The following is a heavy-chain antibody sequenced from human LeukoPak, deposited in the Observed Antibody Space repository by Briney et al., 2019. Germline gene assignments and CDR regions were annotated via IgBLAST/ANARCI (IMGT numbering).Heavy chain of an antibody. D-gene: IGHD3-22*01. CDR3: ARRYYDSSGYGHYYYYMDV. V-gene: IGHV1-18*04. CDR2: ISAYNGNT. CDR1: GYTFTDYY. J-gene: IGHJ6*03. Sequence: ASVKVSCKASGYTFTDYYMHWVRQAPGQGPEWMGWISAYNGNTNYAQKLQGRVTMTTDTSTSTAYMELRSLRSDDTAVYYCARRYYDSSGYGHYYYYMDVWGKGTTVTVSS.